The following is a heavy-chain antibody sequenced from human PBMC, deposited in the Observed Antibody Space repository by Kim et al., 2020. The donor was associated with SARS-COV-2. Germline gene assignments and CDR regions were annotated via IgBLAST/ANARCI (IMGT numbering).Heavy chain of an antibody. D-gene: IGHD3-3*01. CDR1: GFTFSSYG. Sequence: GGSLRLSCAASGFTFSSYGMHWVRQAPGKGLEWVAVIWYDGSNKYYADSVKGRFTISRDNSKNTLYLQMNSLRAEDTAVYYCARDDTYYDFWSGYLRDRQNYYYYYGMDVWGQGTKVTVSS. CDR2: IWYDGSNK. CDR3: ARDDTYYDFWSGYLRDRQNYYYYYGMDV. V-gene: IGHV3-33*01. J-gene: IGHJ6*02.